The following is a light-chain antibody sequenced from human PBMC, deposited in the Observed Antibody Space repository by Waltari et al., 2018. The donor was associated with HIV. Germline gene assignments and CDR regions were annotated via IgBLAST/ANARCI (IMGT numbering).Light chain of an antibody. CDR2: DVS. CDR1: TSDAGGYKY. CDR3: SSYTSSSTRV. J-gene: IGLJ3*02. V-gene: IGLV2-14*01. Sequence: QSALTQPASVSGSPGQSITISCTGTTSDAGGYKYVSWYQQHPGKAPKLMIYDVSNRPSGVSNRFSGSKSGNTASLTISGLQAEDEADYYCSSYTSSSTRVFGGGTKLTVL.